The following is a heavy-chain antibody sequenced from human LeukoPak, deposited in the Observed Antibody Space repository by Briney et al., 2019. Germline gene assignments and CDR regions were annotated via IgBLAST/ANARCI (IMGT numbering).Heavy chain of an antibody. V-gene: IGHV3-21*01. J-gene: IGHJ4*02. Sequence: PGGSLRLSCAASGFTFSSYSMNWVRQAPGKGLEWVSSIISSSSYIYYADSVKGRFTISRDNAKNSLYLQMNSLRAEDTAVYYCARAKGDSSSGVDYWGQGTLVTVSS. D-gene: IGHD6-13*01. CDR3: ARAKGDSSSGVDY. CDR1: GFTFSSYS. CDR2: IISSSSYI.